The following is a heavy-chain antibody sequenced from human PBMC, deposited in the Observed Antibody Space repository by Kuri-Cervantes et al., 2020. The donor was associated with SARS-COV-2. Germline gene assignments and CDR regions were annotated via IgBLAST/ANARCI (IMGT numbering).Heavy chain of an antibody. CDR3: ARARMAGPFDY. Sequence: GESLKISCAASGFTFSSYSMNWVRQAPGKGLEWVSYISSSSTIYYADSVKGRFTISRDNAKNSLYLQMNSLRDEDTAVYYCARARMAGPFDYWGQGTLVTVSS. J-gene: IGHJ4*02. CDR2: ISSSSTI. CDR1: GFTFSSYS. V-gene: IGHV3-48*02. D-gene: IGHD5-24*01.